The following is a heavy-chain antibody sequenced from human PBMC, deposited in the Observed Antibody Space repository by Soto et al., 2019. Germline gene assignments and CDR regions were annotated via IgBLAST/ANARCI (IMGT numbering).Heavy chain of an antibody. CDR3: ARDGPTYYYDSSGYSRGWYFDL. D-gene: IGHD3-22*01. Sequence: EVQLVESGGGLVKPGGSLRLSCAASGFTFSSYSMNWVRQAPGKGLEWVSSISSSSSYIYYADSVKGRFTISRENAKNSLYLQMNSLRAEDTAVYYCARDGPTYYYDSSGYSRGWYFDLWGRGTLVTVSS. V-gene: IGHV3-21*01. CDR2: ISSSSSYI. CDR1: GFTFSSYS. J-gene: IGHJ2*01.